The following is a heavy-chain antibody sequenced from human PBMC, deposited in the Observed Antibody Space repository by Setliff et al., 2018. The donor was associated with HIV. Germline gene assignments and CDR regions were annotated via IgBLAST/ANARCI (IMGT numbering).Heavy chain of an antibody. J-gene: IGHJ3*02. CDR1: GYSFTNYG. CDR2: ISAYNGNT. CDR3: ARAYCGGDCSGGALDI. V-gene: IGHV1-18*01. D-gene: IGHD2-21*02. Sequence: ASVKVSCKASGYSFTNYGISWVRQAPGQGLEWMGWISAYNGNTNYAQNLHDRVTMTTDTSTSTAYMEVRSLRSDDTAVYYCARAYCGGDCSGGALDIWGQGTMVTVSS.